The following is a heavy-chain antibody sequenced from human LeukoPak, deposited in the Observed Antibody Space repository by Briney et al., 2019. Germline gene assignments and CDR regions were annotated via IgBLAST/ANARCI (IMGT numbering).Heavy chain of an antibody. D-gene: IGHD5-12*01. CDR2: INHSGST. Sequence: NPSETLSLTCAVYGGSFSGYYWSWIRQPPGKGLEWIGEINHSGSTNYNPSLKSRVTISVDTSKNQFSLKLSSVTAADTAVYYCARGHASGYVRYYYYYYMDVWGKGTTVTVSS. V-gene: IGHV4-34*01. CDR1: GGSFSGYY. CDR3: ARGHASGYVRYYYYYYMDV. J-gene: IGHJ6*03.